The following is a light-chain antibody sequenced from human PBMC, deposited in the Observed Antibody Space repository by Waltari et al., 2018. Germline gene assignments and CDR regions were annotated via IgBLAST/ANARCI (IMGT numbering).Light chain of an antibody. V-gene: IGKV3-15*01. Sequence: ELVMTHSPATLSVSPGERATLSCRASQSVSSNLAWYQQRPGQAPRLLIHGAATRATGIPARFSGSGSGTEFTLTISSLQSEDFAVYHCQQYNEWPRTFGQGTKVEIK. CDR1: QSVSSN. CDR3: QQYNEWPRT. J-gene: IGKJ1*01. CDR2: GAA.